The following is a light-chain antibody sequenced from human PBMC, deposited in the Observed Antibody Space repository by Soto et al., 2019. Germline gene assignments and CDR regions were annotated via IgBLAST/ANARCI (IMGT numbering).Light chain of an antibody. CDR3: QQYGSSPWT. V-gene: IGKV3-20*01. CDR1: QSVSSSY. J-gene: IGKJ1*01. Sequence: EIVLTQSPGTLSLSPGERATLSCRASQSVSSSYFAWYQHKPGQAPRLLIYGASSRATGIPDRFSGSGSGTDFTLTISRLEPEDFALYYCQQYGSSPWTFGQGTKVEIK. CDR2: GAS.